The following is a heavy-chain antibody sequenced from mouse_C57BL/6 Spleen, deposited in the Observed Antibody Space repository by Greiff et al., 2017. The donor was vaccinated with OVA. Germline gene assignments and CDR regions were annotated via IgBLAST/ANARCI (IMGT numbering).Heavy chain of an antibody. V-gene: IGHV1-42*01. CDR1: GYSFTGYY. D-gene: IGHD2-1*01. J-gene: IGHJ3*01. CDR2: INPSTGGT. CDR3: ARGSTMVTDWFAY. Sequence: EVKLQESGPELVKPGASVKISCKASGYSFTGYYMNWVKQSPEKSLEWIGEINPSTGGTTYNQKFKAKATLTVDKSSSTAYMQLKSLTSEDSAVYYCARGSTMVTDWFAYWGQGTLVTVSA.